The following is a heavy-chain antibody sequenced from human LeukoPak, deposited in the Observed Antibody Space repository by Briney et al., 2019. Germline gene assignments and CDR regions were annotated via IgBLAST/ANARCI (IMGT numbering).Heavy chain of an antibody. CDR1: GGSISSYY. CDR2: IYTSGST. V-gene: IGHV4-4*07. D-gene: IGHD6-13*01. J-gene: IGHJ6*03. Sequence: SETLSLTCTVSGGSISSYYWSWIRQPAGKGLEWIGRIYTSGSTNYNPSLKSRVTMSVDTSKNQFSLKLSSVTAADTAVYYCAREGIAAAGTVYYYYYYMDVWGKGTTVTVSS. CDR3: AREGIAAAGTVYYYYYYMDV.